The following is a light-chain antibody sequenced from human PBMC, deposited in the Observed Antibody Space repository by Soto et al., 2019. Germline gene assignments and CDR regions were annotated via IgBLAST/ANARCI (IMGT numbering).Light chain of an antibody. CDR3: QQSSNWPPWT. CDR2: DAS. J-gene: IGKJ1*01. V-gene: IGKV3-11*01. Sequence: EIVLTQSPATLSLSPGARATFSCKASQSVGTSLAWFPQKPGQAPRLLIYDASVRATGIPARFSGSGSGTDFTLAISRLQPEYIAMYYCQQSSNWPPWTFGRGTRVEI. CDR1: QSVGTS.